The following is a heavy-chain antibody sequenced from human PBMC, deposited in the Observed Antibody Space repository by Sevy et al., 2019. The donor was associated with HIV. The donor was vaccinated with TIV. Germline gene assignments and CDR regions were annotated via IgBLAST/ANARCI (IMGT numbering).Heavy chain of an antibody. CDR3: AREGGYDSSGYYYGSGFDI. CDR2: ISYDGSNK. D-gene: IGHD3-22*01. CDR1: GFTFSSYA. V-gene: IGHV3-30-3*01. J-gene: IGHJ3*02. Sequence: GGSLRLSCAASGFTFSSYAMHWVRQAPGKGLEWVAVISYDGSNKYYADSVKGRFTISRDNSKNTLYLQMNSVRAEDTAVYYCAREGGYDSSGYYYGSGFDIWGQGTMVTVSS.